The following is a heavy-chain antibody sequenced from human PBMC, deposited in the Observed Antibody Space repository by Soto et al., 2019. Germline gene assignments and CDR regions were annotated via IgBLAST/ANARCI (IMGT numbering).Heavy chain of an antibody. CDR2: ISWEGGRI. Sequence: DVQLVESGALMVQPGGSLRLSCAPSGFIFDDYTMHWVRQAPGKRLEWVCLISWEGGRINYADSVKGRFTISKDNSKDSLSLQINSLKAEDTALYYCPKAPYGDNGYFEGWGQGTLVTVSS. V-gene: IGHV3-43*01. CDR1: GFIFDDYT. J-gene: IGHJ4*02. D-gene: IGHD4-17*01. CDR3: PKAPYGDNGYFEG.